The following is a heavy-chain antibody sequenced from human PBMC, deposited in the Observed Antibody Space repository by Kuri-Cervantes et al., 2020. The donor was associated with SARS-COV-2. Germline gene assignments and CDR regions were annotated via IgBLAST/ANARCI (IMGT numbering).Heavy chain of an antibody. CDR3: ARDLNYFDTSGQVGY. CDR2: INHSGST. CDR1: GGSFSGYY. D-gene: IGHD3-22*01. V-gene: IGHV4-34*01. J-gene: IGHJ4*02. Sequence: SETLSLTCAVYGGSFSGYYWSWIRQPPGKGLEWIGEINHSGSTNYNPSLKSRVTISVDTSKKQFSLQLSSVTAADTAVYYCARDLNYFDTSGQVGYWGQGTLVTVSS.